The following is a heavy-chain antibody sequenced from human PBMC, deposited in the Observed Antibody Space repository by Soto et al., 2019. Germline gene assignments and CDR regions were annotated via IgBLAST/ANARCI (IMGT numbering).Heavy chain of an antibody. CDR2: INAGNGNT. D-gene: IGHD3-9*01. V-gene: IGHV1-3*01. CDR3: ARAVTYYDILTGPGWFDP. J-gene: IGHJ5*02. Sequence: ASVKVSCKASGYTFTSYAMHWVRQAPGQRLEWMGWINAGNGNTKYSQKFQGRVTITRDTSASTAYMELSSLRSEDTAVYYCARAVTYYDILTGPGWFDPWGQGTLVTVSP. CDR1: GYTFTSYA.